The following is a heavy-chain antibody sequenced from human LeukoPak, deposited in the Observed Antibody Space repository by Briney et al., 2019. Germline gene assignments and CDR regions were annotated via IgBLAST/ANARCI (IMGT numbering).Heavy chain of an antibody. CDR3: ARSGAAGGNFFDP. Sequence: GESLKISCKASGYTFTTYWIGWVRQMPGKGLEWMGIIYPGDSDTRYSPSFQGQVTISVDKSISTAYLQWSSLKASDTAMYYCARSGAAGGNFFDPWGQGTLVTVSS. V-gene: IGHV5-51*01. CDR2: IYPGDSDT. D-gene: IGHD4-23*01. J-gene: IGHJ5*02. CDR1: GYTFTTYW.